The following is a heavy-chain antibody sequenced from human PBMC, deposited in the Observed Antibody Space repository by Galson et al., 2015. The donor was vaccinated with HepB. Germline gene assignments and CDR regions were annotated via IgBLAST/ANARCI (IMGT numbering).Heavy chain of an antibody. V-gene: IGHV3-23*01. CDR2: ISGSGGST. CDR3: AKDDYGSGHYYYYGMDV. J-gene: IGHJ6*02. Sequence: SLRLSCAASGFTFSSYAMSWVRQAPGKGLEWVSAISGSGGSTYYADSVKGRFTISRDNSKNTLYLQMNSLRAEDTAVYYCAKDDYGSGHYYYYGMDVWGQGTTVTVSS. D-gene: IGHD3-10*01. CDR1: GFTFSSYA.